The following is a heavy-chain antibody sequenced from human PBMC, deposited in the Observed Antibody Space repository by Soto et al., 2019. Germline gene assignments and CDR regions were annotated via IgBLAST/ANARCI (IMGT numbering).Heavy chain of an antibody. V-gene: IGHV4-59*08. Sequence: SETLSLTCTVSGDSISSYYWSWIRQPPGKGLEWIGYVHYSGSTDYNPSLKSRDNMSVDTSKNQLSLKLSSVTAADTAVYYCARSPYYYDSSGAAQYFQHWGQGTLVTVSS. J-gene: IGHJ1*01. CDR2: VHYSGST. CDR3: ARSPYYYDSSGAAQYFQH. CDR1: GDSISSYY. D-gene: IGHD3-22*01.